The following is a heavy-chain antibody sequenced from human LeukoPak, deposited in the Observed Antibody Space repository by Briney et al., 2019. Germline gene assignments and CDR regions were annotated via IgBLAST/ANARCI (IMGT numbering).Heavy chain of an antibody. Sequence: PGGSLRLSCAASGFTFSTYSMNWVRQAPGQGLELVSSLRSGSSYMYYADSVKGRFTISRDNAENSLCLQMNSLRAEDTAVYYCARGIGYCSSTSCSGAFDIWGQGTMVTASS. CDR3: ARGIGYCSSTSCSGAFDI. CDR2: LRSGSSYM. V-gene: IGHV3-21*01. CDR1: GFTFSTYS. D-gene: IGHD2-2*01. J-gene: IGHJ3*02.